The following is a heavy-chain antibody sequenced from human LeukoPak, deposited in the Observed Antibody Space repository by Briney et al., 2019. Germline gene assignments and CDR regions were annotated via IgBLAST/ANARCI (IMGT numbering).Heavy chain of an antibody. CDR3: AREGEGAYGDYENY. V-gene: IGHV1-69*13. CDR2: IIPIFGTA. J-gene: IGHJ4*02. D-gene: IGHD4-17*01. CDR1: GGTFSSYA. Sequence: ASVKVSCKASGGTFSSYAISWVRQAPGQGLEWMGRIIPIFGTANYAQKFQGRVTITPDESTSTAYMELSSLRSEDTAVYYCAREGEGAYGDYENYWGQGTLVTVSS.